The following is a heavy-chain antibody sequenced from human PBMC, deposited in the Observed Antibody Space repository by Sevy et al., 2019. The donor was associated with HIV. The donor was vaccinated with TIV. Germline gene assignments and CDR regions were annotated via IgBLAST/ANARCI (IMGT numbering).Heavy chain of an antibody. Sequence: SETLSLTCTVSGGSVSSGSYYWSWIRQPPGKGLEWIGYIYYSGSTNYNPSLKSRVTISVDTSKNQFSLKLSSVTAADTAVDYCARTYYYDSSGYYYLAYWGQGTLVTVSS. D-gene: IGHD3-22*01. V-gene: IGHV4-61*01. CDR2: IYYSGST. CDR1: GGSVSSGSYY. J-gene: IGHJ4*02. CDR3: ARTYYYDSSGYYYLAY.